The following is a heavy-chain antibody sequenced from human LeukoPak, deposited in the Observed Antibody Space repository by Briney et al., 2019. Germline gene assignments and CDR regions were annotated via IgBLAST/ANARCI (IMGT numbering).Heavy chain of an antibody. V-gene: IGHV3-48*03. J-gene: IGHJ3*02. CDR2: ISSSGCDK. CDR3: ARRTSGAFAI. CDR1: GFPFSDHE. Sequence: PGGSLRLSCAASGFPFSDHEMNWVRQAPGSGLEWVSYISSSGCDKYYPDSVKGRFAISRDNAKNSLYLQMNSLRAEDTAVYYCARRTSGAFAIWGQGTKVTVSS.